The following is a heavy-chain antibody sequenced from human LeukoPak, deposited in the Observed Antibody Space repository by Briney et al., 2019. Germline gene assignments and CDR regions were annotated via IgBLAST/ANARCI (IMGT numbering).Heavy chain of an antibody. Sequence: GGSLRLSCAASGFTFSSYAMHWVRQAPGKGLEYVSGISSYGNSTYYVNSVKGRFSISRDNSKNTLYLQMGSLRAEDMAVYYCARRRRYSYGYAFDYWGQGTLVTVSS. D-gene: IGHD5-18*01. CDR2: ISSYGNST. CDR1: GFTFSSYA. CDR3: ARRRRYSYGYAFDY. J-gene: IGHJ4*02. V-gene: IGHV3-64*01.